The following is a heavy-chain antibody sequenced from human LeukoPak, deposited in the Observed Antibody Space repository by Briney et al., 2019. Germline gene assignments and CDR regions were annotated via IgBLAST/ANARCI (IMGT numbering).Heavy chain of an antibody. CDR3: ARVGGSYYGDAFDI. CDR2: INPSGGST. J-gene: IGHJ3*02. Sequence: ASVKVSCKAAGYTFPAYFMHWVRQAPGQGLEWMGIINPSGGSTSYAQKFQGRVTITRDTSTSTVYMELSSLRSEDTAVYYCARVGGSYYGDAFDIWGQGTMVTVSS. CDR1: GYTFPAYF. D-gene: IGHD1-26*01. V-gene: IGHV1-46*01.